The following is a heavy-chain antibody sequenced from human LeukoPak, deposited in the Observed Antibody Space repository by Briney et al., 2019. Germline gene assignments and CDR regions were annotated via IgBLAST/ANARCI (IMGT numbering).Heavy chain of an antibody. CDR3: ARGHDYDSSVAY. J-gene: IGHJ4*02. CDR2: IYSGGST. V-gene: IGHV3-66*01. D-gene: IGHD3-22*01. Sequence: SGGSLRLSCAASGFTVSSNYMSWVRQAPGKGLEWVSVIYSGGSTYYADSVKGRFTISRDNSKNTADLQMNSLRAEDTAVYYCARGHDYDSSVAYWGQGTLVTVSS. CDR1: GFTVSSNY.